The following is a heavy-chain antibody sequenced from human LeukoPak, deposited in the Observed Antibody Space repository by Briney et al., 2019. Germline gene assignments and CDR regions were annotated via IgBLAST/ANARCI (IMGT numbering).Heavy chain of an antibody. CDR2: INHRGGT. J-gene: IGHJ4*02. CDR1: GGSFIGYH. CDR3: ARGGFYCGGDCYVDY. D-gene: IGHD2-21*02. V-gene: IGHV4-34*01. Sequence: SETLSLTCAVSGGSFIGYHWNWIRQSPGKGLEWIAEINHRGGTNYNPSLKSRVTISVDTSKNQFSLKLSSVTAADTAVYYCARGGFYCGGDCYVDYWGQGTLVTVSS.